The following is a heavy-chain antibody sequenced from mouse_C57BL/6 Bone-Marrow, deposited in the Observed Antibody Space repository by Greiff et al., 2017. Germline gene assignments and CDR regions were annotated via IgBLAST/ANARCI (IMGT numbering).Heavy chain of an antibody. CDR1: GYSITSCYY. J-gene: IGHJ4*01. CDR3: ARVDGRIYYGNDDAMDY. CDR2: ISYDGSN. D-gene: IGHD2-2*01. Sequence: EVQLMQSGPGLVKPSQSLSLTCSVTGYSITSCYYWNLIRQFPGNKLEWKGYISYDGSNNYNPSLKNRISITRDNSKNQFFLKLNAVTTEDTATYDCARVDGRIYYGNDDAMDYWGQGTSVTVSS. V-gene: IGHV3-6*01.